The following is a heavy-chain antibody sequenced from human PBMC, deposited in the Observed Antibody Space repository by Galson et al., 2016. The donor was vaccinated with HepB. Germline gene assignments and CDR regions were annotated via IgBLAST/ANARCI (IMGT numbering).Heavy chain of an antibody. CDR3: AREFGDILVVPAT. J-gene: IGHJ2*01. V-gene: IGHV1-8*01. CDR1: GYTFTSYD. D-gene: IGHD2-2*01. Sequence: SVKVSCKASGYTFTSYDINWVRQAPGKGLEWMGWMTPISGGTGYAQKFQGRLTMTRDTSISTAYMELSSLTSDDTAVYYCAREFGDILVVPATWGRGTLVTVSS. CDR2: MTPISGGT.